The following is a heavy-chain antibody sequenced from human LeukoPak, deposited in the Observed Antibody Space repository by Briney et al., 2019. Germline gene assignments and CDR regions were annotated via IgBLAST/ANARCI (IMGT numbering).Heavy chain of an antibody. V-gene: IGHV3-53*01. Sequence: GPSLRLSCAASGFIGSSNYMRWDRKAPGKGLNWASVIYSDGSTYYADSVEGRFTISTDNSKITLHLQMNSLRAEDTAVYYCARAQTGKREWLYAFDIWGLGAMVTVSS. CDR2: IYSDGST. D-gene: IGHD3-3*01. CDR3: ARAQTGKREWLYAFDI. CDR1: GFIGSSNY. J-gene: IGHJ3*02.